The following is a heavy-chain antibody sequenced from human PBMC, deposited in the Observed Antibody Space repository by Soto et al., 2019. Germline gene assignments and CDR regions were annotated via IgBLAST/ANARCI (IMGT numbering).Heavy chain of an antibody. CDR3: TTDSVAYYYDSSGYYQYDYFDY. D-gene: IGHD3-22*01. V-gene: IGHV3-15*01. Sequence: SLRLSCAASGFTFSNAWMSWVRQAPGKGLEWVGRIKSKTDGGTTDYAAPVKGRFTISRDDSKNTLYLQMNSLKTEDTAVYYCTTDSVAYYYDSSGYYQYDYFDYWGQGTLVTVSS. CDR2: IKSKTDGGTT. J-gene: IGHJ4*02. CDR1: GFTFSNAW.